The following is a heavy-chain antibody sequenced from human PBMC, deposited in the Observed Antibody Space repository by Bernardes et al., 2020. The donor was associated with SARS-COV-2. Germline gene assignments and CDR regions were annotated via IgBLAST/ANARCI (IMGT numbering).Heavy chain of an antibody. J-gene: IGHJ4*02. Sequence: GGSLRLSCAASGFTFSNYAMSWARQAPGKGLAWVSNIVNNGATTYYADSVKGRFTISRDHSKNTLYLQMDSLRAEDTAVYYCAKDWASGYYSVDWGQGTLVTVSS. CDR2: IVNNGATT. D-gene: IGHD3-3*01. CDR1: GFTFSNYA. CDR3: AKDWASGYYSVD. V-gene: IGHV3-23*01.